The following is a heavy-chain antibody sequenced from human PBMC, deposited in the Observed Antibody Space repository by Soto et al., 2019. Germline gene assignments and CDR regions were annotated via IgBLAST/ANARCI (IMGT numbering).Heavy chain of an antibody. Sequence: EVQLLQSGGGLVVPGGSLRLSCAASGFSFSGNAMSWVRQAPGKGLEWVSTISGNGDSTYYADSVKGRFTISRDNSKNTVFLQLNSLGAEDTAMYYCAKVRFLEWLLPPVDSWGQGAQVTVSS. J-gene: IGHJ4*02. CDR1: GFSFSGNA. D-gene: IGHD3-3*01. CDR2: ISGNGDST. CDR3: AKVRFLEWLLPPVDS. V-gene: IGHV3-23*01.